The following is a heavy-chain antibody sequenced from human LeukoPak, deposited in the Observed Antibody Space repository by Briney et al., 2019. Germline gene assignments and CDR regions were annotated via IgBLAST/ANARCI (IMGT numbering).Heavy chain of an antibody. CDR1: GYTFTGYY. J-gene: IGHJ4*02. D-gene: IGHD6-13*01. Sequence: ASVKVSCKASGYTFTGYYMHWVRQAPGQGLEWMGWINPNSGGTNYAQKFQGRVTMTRDTSISTAYMGLSRLRSDDTAVYYCARVAAGAGGCFDYWGQGTLVTVSS. CDR2: INPNSGGT. V-gene: IGHV1-2*02. CDR3: ARVAAGAGGCFDY.